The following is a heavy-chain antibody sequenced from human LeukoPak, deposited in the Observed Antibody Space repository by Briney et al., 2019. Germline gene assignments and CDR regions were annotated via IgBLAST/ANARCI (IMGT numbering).Heavy chain of an antibody. CDR2: FDPEDGET. D-gene: IGHD2-15*01. CDR1: GYTLTELS. Sequence: GASVKVSCKVSGYTLTELSMHWVRQAPGKGLEWMGGFDPEDGETIYAQKVQGRVTMTEDTSTDTAYMELSSLRSEDTAVYYCATSCSGGSCYSFGYWGQGTLVTVSS. CDR3: ATSCSGGSCYSFGY. V-gene: IGHV1-24*01. J-gene: IGHJ4*02.